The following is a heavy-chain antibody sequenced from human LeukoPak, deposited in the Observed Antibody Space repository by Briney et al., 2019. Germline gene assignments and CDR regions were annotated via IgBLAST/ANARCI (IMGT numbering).Heavy chain of an antibody. CDR3: ATDFGTKAAARFFFDY. J-gene: IGHJ4*02. CDR2: IRYDGSNE. V-gene: IGHV3-30*02. Sequence: GSLRLSCAASGFTFSSYAMHWVRQAPGKGLEWVAFIRYDGSNEYYADSVKGRFTISKDNSKTTLYLQMNSLRAEDTAVYYCATDFGTKAAARFFFDYWGQGTLVTVSS. CDR1: GFTFSSYA. D-gene: IGHD2-2*01.